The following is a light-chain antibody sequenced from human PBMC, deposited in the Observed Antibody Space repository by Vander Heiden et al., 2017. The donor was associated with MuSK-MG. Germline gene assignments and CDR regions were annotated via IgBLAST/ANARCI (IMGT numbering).Light chain of an antibody. V-gene: IGKV4-1*01. CDR1: QSVLYSSNNKNY. CDR2: WAS. CDR3: QQDDSTPIT. J-gene: IGKJ5*01. Sequence: RATINCKSSQSVLYSSNNKNYLAWYQQKPGQPPKLLIYWASTRESGVPDRFSGSGSGTDFTLTISSLQAEDVAVYYCQQDDSTPITFGQGTQMDIK.